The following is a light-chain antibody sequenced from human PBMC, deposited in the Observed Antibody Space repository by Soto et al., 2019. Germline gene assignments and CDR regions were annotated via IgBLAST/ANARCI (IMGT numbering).Light chain of an antibody. V-gene: IGLV1-40*01. CDR1: RSNIGAGYD. CDR3: QSYDISLRGV. J-gene: IGLJ1*01. CDR2: GNI. Sequence: QSVLTQPPSVSGAPGQRVNISCTGSRSNIGAGYDVHWYQQLPGTAPKLLLYGNINRPSGVPDRFSGSKSGTSASLAITGLQAEDEADYYCQSYDISLRGVFGTGTKLTVL.